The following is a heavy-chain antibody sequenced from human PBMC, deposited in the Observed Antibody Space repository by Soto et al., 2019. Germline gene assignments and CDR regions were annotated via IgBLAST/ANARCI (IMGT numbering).Heavy chain of an antibody. V-gene: IGHV1-18*01. D-gene: IGHD3-9*01. CDR2: ISAYNGNT. Sequence: ASVKVSCKASGYTFTSYGISWVRQAPGQGLEWMGWISAYNGNTNYAQKLQGRVTMTTDTSTSTAYMELRSLRSDDTAVYYCARGRPFDWFSDYYGMDVWGQGTTVTVSS. CDR3: ARGRPFDWFSDYYGMDV. CDR1: GYTFTSYG. J-gene: IGHJ6*02.